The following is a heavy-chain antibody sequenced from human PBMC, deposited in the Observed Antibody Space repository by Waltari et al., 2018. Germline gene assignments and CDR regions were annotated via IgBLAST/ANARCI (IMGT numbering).Heavy chain of an antibody. J-gene: IGHJ4*02. CDR3: ARVLRGVMVRGIGYYFDY. D-gene: IGHD3-10*01. V-gene: IGHV1-2*02. CDR2: INPNRGGT. CDR1: GYTFTGYY. Sequence: QVPLVQSGAEVKKPGASVKVSCTASGYTFTGYYMPWVRQAPGQGLEGGGGINPNRGGTNEAKKVQGRVTMTRDTSISTAYMELSRLRSDDTAVYYCARVLRGVMVRGIGYYFDYWGQGTLVTVSS.